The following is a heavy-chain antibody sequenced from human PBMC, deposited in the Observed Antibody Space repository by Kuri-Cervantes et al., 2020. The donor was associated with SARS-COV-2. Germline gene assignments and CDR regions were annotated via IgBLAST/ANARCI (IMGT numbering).Heavy chain of an antibody. CDR3: TITPPGYRYTWWDAFDF. CDR1: VLTYRSYG. CDR2: SLTKADNYAT. Sequence: SLDLLRGVSVLTYRSYGMHWVRQARGGGLEWVGRSLTKADNYATDVLPSMRSRFNFSRDDSHSTEYLQMNRLTIGDTAVYYCTITPPGYRYTWWDAFDFWCPETSVTVSS. V-gene: IGHV3-73*01. D-gene: IGHD1-1*01. J-gene: IGHJ3*01.